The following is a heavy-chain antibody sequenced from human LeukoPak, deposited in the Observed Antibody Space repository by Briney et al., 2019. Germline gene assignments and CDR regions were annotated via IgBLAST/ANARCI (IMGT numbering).Heavy chain of an antibody. Sequence: GESLKISCKGSGYSFTSYWIGWVRQMPGKGLEWMGIIYPGDSDTRYSPSFQGQVTISADKSISTAYLQWSSLKASDTAMYYCARQVYYGDYGTTSPYYYYYGMDVWGQGTTVTVSS. CDR1: GYSFTSYW. J-gene: IGHJ6*02. D-gene: IGHD4-17*01. CDR2: IYPGDSDT. V-gene: IGHV5-51*01. CDR3: ARQVYYGDYGTTSPYYYYYGMDV.